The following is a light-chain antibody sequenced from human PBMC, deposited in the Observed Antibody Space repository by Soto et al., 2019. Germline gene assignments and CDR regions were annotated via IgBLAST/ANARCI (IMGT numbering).Light chain of an antibody. J-gene: IGKJ4*01. CDR1: QSLLHSDGKTY. CDR2: ELS. V-gene: IGKV2D-29*01. Sequence: DIVRTQTPLSLSVTPGQPASISCTSSQSLLHSDGKTYLYWYVHKPGQPPQLLIYELSNRFSGVPAGFSRSGSVTDFTLKIRRVEAEDVGVYNCMQTIQLPLTFGGGAMVEI. CDR3: MQTIQLPLT.